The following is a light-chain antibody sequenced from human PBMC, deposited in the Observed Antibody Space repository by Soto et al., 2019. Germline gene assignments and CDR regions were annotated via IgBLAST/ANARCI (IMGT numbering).Light chain of an antibody. Sequence: QSALAQPASVSGSPGQSITISCTGTSNYVGSYNLVSWYQHHPGKTPKLMIFEGSKRPSGVSNRFSGSKSDNTASLTISGLQAEDEADFYCCSYAGSNYYVFGTGTKVTVL. V-gene: IGLV2-23*01. CDR3: CSYAGSNYYV. CDR1: SNYVGSYNL. CDR2: EGS. J-gene: IGLJ1*01.